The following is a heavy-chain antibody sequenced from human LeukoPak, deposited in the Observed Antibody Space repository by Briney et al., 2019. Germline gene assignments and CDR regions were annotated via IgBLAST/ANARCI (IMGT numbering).Heavy chain of an antibody. V-gene: IGHV3-74*01. Sequence: PGGSLRLSCAASGFTFCSYWMHWVRQAPGKGLVWVSRINTDGSSTSYADSVKGRFTISRDNAKNTLYLQMNSLRAEDTAVYYCARVIGIAARPYYFDYWGQGTLVTVSS. CDR2: INTDGSST. CDR1: GFTFCSYW. J-gene: IGHJ4*02. CDR3: ARVIGIAARPYYFDY. D-gene: IGHD6-6*01.